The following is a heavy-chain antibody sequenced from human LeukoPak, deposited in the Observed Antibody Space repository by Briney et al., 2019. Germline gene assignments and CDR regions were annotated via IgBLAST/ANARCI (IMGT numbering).Heavy chain of an antibody. CDR2: ISSSSSLI. Sequence: GGSLRLSCAASGFTFSYYSMNWVRQAPGRGLEWVSCISSSSSLIFYSDSVRGRFTISRDNAKNLLYLHMNSLRVEDTAVYYCAKGGNSGYYYACEHWGQGTLVTVSS. CDR1: GFTFSYYS. V-gene: IGHV3-21*01. CDR3: AKGGNSGYYYACEH. D-gene: IGHD3-22*01. J-gene: IGHJ4*02.